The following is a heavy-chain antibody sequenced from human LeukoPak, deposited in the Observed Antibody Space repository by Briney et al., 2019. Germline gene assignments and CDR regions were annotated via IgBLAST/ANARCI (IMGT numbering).Heavy chain of an antibody. CDR2: IGTVGDT. V-gene: IGHV3-13*01. Sequence: SGGSLRLSCAASGFTFSNYDTHWVRQAAGKGLEWVSAIGTVGDTYYVDSVKGRFIISRENAKNTLYLQMSSLRAGDTAVYYCARIGAPGHCGGDCYSGDYWGQGTLVTVSS. D-gene: IGHD2-21*02. CDR3: ARIGAPGHCGGDCYSGDY. J-gene: IGHJ4*02. CDR1: GFTFSNYD.